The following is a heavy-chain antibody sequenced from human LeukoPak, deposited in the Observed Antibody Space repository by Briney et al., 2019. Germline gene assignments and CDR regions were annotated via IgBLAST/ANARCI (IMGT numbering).Heavy chain of an antibody. CDR2: IKYKTDGGTT. Sequence: GGSLRLSCAASGFTFSNAWLSWVRQAPAKGREGVGRIKYKTDGGTTDYAAPVKDRFTISRDDSKNTLYLQMNSLKAEDTAVYYCTTVGTERRLYYYYYMDVWGKGTTLTVSS. CDR1: GFTFSNAW. V-gene: IGHV3-15*01. CDR3: TTVGTERRLYYYYYMDV. J-gene: IGHJ6*03. D-gene: IGHD1-1*01.